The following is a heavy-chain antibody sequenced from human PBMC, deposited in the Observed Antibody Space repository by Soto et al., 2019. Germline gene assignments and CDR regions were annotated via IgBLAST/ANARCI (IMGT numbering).Heavy chain of an antibody. V-gene: IGHV5-51*01. CDR2: IYPGDSDT. D-gene: IGHD6-6*01. Sequence: GESLKISCKGSGYSFTSYWIGWVRQMPGKGLEWMGIIYPGDSDTRYSPSFQGQVTISADKSLSTAYLQWSSLKTSDTAMYYCARLKYSSSSYYYGMDVWGQGXTVTVYS. CDR1: GYSFTSYW. J-gene: IGHJ6*02. CDR3: ARLKYSSSSYYYGMDV.